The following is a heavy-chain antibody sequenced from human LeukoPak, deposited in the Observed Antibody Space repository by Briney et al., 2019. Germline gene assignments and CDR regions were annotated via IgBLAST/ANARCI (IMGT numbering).Heavy chain of an antibody. D-gene: IGHD5-12*01. CDR3: ARVGGYSGYDLAFEHYYYYMDV. CDR2: ISSSSSYI. J-gene: IGHJ6*03. CDR1: GFTFSSYS. Sequence: GGSLRLSCAASGFTFSSYSMNWVRQAAGKGLEWVSSISSSSSYIYYADSVKGRFTISRDNAKNSLYLQMNSLRAEDTAVYYCARVGGYSGYDLAFEHYYYYMDVWGKGTTVTVSS. V-gene: IGHV3-21*01.